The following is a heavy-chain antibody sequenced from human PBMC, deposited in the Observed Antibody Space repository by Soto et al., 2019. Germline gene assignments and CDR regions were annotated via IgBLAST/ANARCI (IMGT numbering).Heavy chain of an antibody. D-gene: IGHD2-2*01. Sequence: QVQLVESGGGVVQPGRSLRVSCEASGFTFRNYGMHWARQAPGKGLEWVAVISYDGRNKYYADSVKGRFTISRDNSKNTLYLQMNSLRAEDTAVYYCAKDRGVVVPAANNQYGMDVWGQGTAVTVSS. V-gene: IGHV3-30*18. CDR3: AKDRGVVVPAANNQYGMDV. CDR2: ISYDGRNK. CDR1: GFTFRNYG. J-gene: IGHJ6*02.